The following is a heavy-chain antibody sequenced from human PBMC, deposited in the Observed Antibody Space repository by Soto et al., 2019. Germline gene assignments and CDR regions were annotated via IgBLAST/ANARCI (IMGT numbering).Heavy chain of an antibody. CDR2: ISYSGST. J-gene: IGHJ2*01. CDR3: ARDHPTVTTFRYLDL. V-gene: IGHV4-30-4*01. CDR1: GGSISSGDHY. D-gene: IGHD4-17*01. Sequence: QVQLQESGPGLVKPSQTLSLTCNVSGGSISSGDHYWHWIRQPPGKGLEWIGYISYSGSTYYNPSLKSRVTISVDTSKNQFSLRLRSVTAADTAVYYCARDHPTVTTFRYLDLWGRGTLVTVSS.